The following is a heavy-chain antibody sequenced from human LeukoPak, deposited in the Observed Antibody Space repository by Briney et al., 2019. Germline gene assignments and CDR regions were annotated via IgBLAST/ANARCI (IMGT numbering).Heavy chain of an antibody. V-gene: IGHV4-4*07. J-gene: IGHJ4*02. D-gene: IGHD6-19*01. Sequence: SETLSLTCTVSGGSISNYHWSWIRQPAGKGLEWIGQIHTSGSTNYNPPLKSRVTMSIDSTEDQVSLTIRSVTAADTAFYYCARRDISSGWSFDYWGQGTLVTVSS. CDR3: ARRDISSGWSFDY. CDR1: GGSISNYH. CDR2: IHTSGST.